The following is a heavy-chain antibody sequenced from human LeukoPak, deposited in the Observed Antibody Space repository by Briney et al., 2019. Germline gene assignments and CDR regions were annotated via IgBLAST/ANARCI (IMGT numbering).Heavy chain of an antibody. CDR2: ISGSGGST. CDR3: ARDGSLQLWRYFDY. D-gene: IGHD5-18*01. CDR1: GFTFSSYA. V-gene: IGHV3-23*01. J-gene: IGHJ4*02. Sequence: GGSLRLSCAASGFTFSSYAMSWVRQAPGKGLEWVSAISGSGGSTYYADSVKGRFTISRDNSKNTLYLQMNSLRAEDTAVYYCARDGSLQLWRYFDYWGQGTLVTVSS.